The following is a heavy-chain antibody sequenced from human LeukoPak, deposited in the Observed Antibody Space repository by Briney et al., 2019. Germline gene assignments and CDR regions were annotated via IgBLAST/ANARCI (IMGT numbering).Heavy chain of an antibody. V-gene: IGHV1-3*01. CDR3: ARRWFGESLDY. D-gene: IGHD3-10*01. J-gene: IGHJ4*02. CDR2: INAGNGNT. CDR1: GGTFSSYA. Sequence: ASVKVSCKASGGTFSSYAISWVRQAPGQRLEWMGWINAGNGNTKYSQKFQGRVTITRDTSASTAYMELSSLRSEDTAVYYCARRWFGESLDYWGQGTLVTVSS.